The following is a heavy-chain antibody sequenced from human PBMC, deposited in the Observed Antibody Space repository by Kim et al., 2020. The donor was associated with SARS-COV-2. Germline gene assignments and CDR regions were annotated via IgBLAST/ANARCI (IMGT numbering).Heavy chain of an antibody. V-gene: IGHV4-31*03. D-gene: IGHD3-3*01. CDR3: ARVGYYDFWSGYYLDAFDI. Sequence: SETLSLTCTVSGGSISSGGYYWSWIRQHPGKGLEWIGYIYYSGSTYYNPSLKSRVTISVDTSKNQFSLKLSSVTAADTAVYYCARVGYYDFWSGYYLDAFDIWGQGTMVTVSS. J-gene: IGHJ3*02. CDR1: GGSISSGGYY. CDR2: IYYSGST.